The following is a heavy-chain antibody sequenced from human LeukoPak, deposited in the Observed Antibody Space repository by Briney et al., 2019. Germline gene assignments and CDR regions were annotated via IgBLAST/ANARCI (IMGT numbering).Heavy chain of an antibody. CDR3: ARARQWLLGGYFDY. Sequence: PGGSLRLSCAASGFTFSSYAMSWVRQAPGKGLEWVSVIYSGGSTYYADSVKGRFTISRDNSKNTLYLQMNSLRAEDTAVYYCARARQWLLGGYFDYWGQGTLVTVSS. CDR1: GFTFSSYA. CDR2: IYSGGST. V-gene: IGHV3-53*01. D-gene: IGHD6-19*01. J-gene: IGHJ4*02.